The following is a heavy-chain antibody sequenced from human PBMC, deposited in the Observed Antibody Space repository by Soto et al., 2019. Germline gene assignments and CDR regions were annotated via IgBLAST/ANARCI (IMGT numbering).Heavy chain of an antibody. CDR2: IIPIFGTA. D-gene: IGHD5-18*01. V-gene: IGHV1-69*13. CDR1: GGTFSSYA. CDR3: ARDSHRDTEGGYYYGMEV. J-gene: IGHJ6*02. Sequence: SVKVSCKASGGTFSSYAISWVRQAPGQGLEWMGGIIPIFGTANYAQKFQGRVTITADESTSTAYMELSSLSSEDTAVYYCARDSHRDTEGGYYYGMEVSGQATTAKVS.